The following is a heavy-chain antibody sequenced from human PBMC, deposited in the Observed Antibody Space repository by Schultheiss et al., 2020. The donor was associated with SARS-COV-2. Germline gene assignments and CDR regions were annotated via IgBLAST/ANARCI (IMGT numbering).Heavy chain of an antibody. J-gene: IGHJ4*02. CDR1: GGSFSGYY. V-gene: IGHV4-34*01. CDR3: ARGRYFDY. Sequence: SETLSLTCAVYGGSFSGYYWSWIRQPPGKGLEWIGEINHSGSTNYNPSLKSRVTISVDTSKNQFSLKLSSVTAADTAVYYCARGRYFDYWGQGTLVTVSS. CDR2: INHSGST.